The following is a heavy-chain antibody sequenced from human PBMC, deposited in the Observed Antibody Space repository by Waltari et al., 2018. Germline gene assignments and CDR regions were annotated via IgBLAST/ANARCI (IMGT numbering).Heavy chain of an antibody. CDR3: ASYRIAARYLFDY. V-gene: IGHV1-69*01. Sequence: ISWVRQAPGQGLEWMGGIIPIFGTANYAQKFQGRVTITADESTSTAYMELSSLRSEDTAVYYCASYRIAARYLFDYWGQGTLVTVSS. J-gene: IGHJ4*02. D-gene: IGHD6-6*01. CDR2: IIPIFGTA.